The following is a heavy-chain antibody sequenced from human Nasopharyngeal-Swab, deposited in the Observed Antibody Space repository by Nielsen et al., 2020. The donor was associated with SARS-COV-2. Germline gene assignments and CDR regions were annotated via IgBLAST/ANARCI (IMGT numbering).Heavy chain of an antibody. J-gene: IGHJ4*02. CDR1: GYTFTGYY. D-gene: IGHD3-22*01. Sequence: ASVKVSCKASGYTFTGYYMHWVRQAPGQGLEWMGWINPNSGGTNYAQKFQGRVTTTRDTSISTAYMELSRLRSDDTAVYYCARDLIAMIVVNGGVYFDYWGQGTLVTVSS. CDR2: INPNSGGT. V-gene: IGHV1-2*02. CDR3: ARDLIAMIVVNGGVYFDY.